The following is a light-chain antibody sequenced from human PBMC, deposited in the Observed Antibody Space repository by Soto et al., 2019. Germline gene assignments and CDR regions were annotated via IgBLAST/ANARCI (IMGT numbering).Light chain of an antibody. CDR1: QSISSN. V-gene: IGKV3-15*01. Sequence: EIVMTQSPATLPVSPGERATLSCRASQSISSNLAWYQQKPGRAPRPLMFRTSSRATGFPARFSGSGSGTEFNLTISSLQSEDFGVYYCQQYNNWPRATFGGGTKVDIK. CDR2: RTS. CDR3: QQYNNWPRAT. J-gene: IGKJ4*01.